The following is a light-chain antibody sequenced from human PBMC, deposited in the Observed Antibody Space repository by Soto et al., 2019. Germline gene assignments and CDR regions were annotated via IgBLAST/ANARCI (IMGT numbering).Light chain of an antibody. CDR3: QQAAICPIT. Sequence: IQMTQSPSSVSASVGDRVTITCRASQGIGIWIAWYQQKPGKAPNLLIYTVSSLQSGVPSRFSGSGSGTDFTLTIINLQPEDFATYDCQQAAICPITLGQGPRL. CDR2: TVS. V-gene: IGKV1-12*01. J-gene: IGKJ5*01. CDR1: QGIGIW.